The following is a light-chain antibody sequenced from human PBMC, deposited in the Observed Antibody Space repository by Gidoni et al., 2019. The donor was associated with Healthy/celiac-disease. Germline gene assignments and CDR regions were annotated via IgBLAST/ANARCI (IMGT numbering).Light chain of an antibody. V-gene: IGKV1-39*01. J-gene: IGKJ2*04. Sequence: DIQLTQSPSSLSASVGDRVTITCRASQNSSSYLNWYQQKPGKAPKLLIDAASSLKGGVPSRIGSGGATTDFTLTISSQQPEDFATYYWQRSYSTPGSFGQGTKLEIK. CDR2: AAS. CDR3: QRSYSTPGS. CDR1: QNSSSY.